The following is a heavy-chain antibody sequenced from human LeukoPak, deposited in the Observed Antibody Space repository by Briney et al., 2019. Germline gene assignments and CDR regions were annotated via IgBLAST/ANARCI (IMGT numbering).Heavy chain of an antibody. J-gene: IGHJ4*02. CDR3: ATVPPAHFDYGDSY. Sequence: ASVKVSCKVSGYTLTELSMHWVRQAPGKGLERMGGFDPEDGETIYAQKFQGRVTMTEDTSTDTAYMELSSLRSEDTAVYYCATVPPAHFDYGDSYWGQGTLVTVSS. V-gene: IGHV1-24*01. D-gene: IGHD4-17*01. CDR2: FDPEDGET. CDR1: GYTLTELS.